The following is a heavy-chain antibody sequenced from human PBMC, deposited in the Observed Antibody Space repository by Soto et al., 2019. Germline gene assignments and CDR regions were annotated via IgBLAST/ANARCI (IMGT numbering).Heavy chain of an antibody. CDR1: GFIFSNYV. Sequence: QPGGSLRLSCAASGFIFSNYVMHWVRQTPGRGLEWVAAITNDGNNQHYRDSVKGRFTISRDNSKNRLFLQMNSLRVEDTAVYYCARDVVAAAGQGVDYWGQGTLVTVSS. CDR3: ARDVVAAAGQGVDY. V-gene: IGHV3-30-3*01. D-gene: IGHD6-13*01. CDR2: ITNDGNNQ. J-gene: IGHJ4*02.